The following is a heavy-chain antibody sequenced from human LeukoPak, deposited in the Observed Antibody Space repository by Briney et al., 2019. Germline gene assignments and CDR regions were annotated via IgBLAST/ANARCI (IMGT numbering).Heavy chain of an antibody. CDR3: VRDWDHFDFDS. CDR1: GFTFRDYW. CDR2: IKGDGSHT. J-gene: IGHJ5*01. V-gene: IGHV3-74*01. D-gene: IGHD1-26*01. Sequence: GGSLRLSCAASGFTFRDYWMHWIRQAPGKGLVWVSRIKGDGSHTIYADSVKGRFTISRDNAKNTLYLQMKSLSVEDTALYYCVRDWDHFDFDSWGQGTPVTVSS.